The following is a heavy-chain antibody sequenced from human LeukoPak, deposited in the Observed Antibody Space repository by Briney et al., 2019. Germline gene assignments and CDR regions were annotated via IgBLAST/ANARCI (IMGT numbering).Heavy chain of an antibody. J-gene: IGHJ4*02. D-gene: IGHD4-17*01. CDR3: ARAYGDYEYDY. V-gene: IGHV1-2*06. CDR1: GYIFTDYY. CDR2: INPNSGGT. Sequence: ASVKVSCKASGYIFTDYYMHWVRQAPGQGLEWMGRINPNSGGTNYAQKSQGRATMTRDTSISTAYMELSRLRSDDTAVYYCARAYGDYEYDYWGQGTLVTVSS.